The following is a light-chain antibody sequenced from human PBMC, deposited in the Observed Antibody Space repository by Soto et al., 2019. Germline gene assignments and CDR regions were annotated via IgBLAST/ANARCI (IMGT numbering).Light chain of an antibody. Sequence: QSALTQPASVSVSPGQSITISCTGTSSDVGGYHYVSWYQQHPGKAPKLMIYEVSNRPSGVSDRFSGSKSGNTASLTISGLQAEDEADYYCGSYTSSRIYVFGAGTKVTVL. CDR1: SSDVGGYHY. V-gene: IGLV2-14*01. CDR2: EVS. CDR3: GSYTSSRIYV. J-gene: IGLJ1*01.